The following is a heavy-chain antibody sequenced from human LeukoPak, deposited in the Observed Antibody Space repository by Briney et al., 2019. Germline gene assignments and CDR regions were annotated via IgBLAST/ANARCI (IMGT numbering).Heavy chain of an antibody. Sequence: SETLSLTCSVTDYPLSSGYFWGWIRQPPQKGLEWIATISHSGSTYFSPSLKSRVIVSIDASKNQFSLNLTSVTAADTAVYYCAREHCAGGYCYFLDYWGQGILVTVSS. J-gene: IGHJ4*02. D-gene: IGHD2-8*02. V-gene: IGHV4-38-2*02. CDR3: AREHCAGGYCYFLDY. CDR2: ISHSGST. CDR1: DYPLSSGYF.